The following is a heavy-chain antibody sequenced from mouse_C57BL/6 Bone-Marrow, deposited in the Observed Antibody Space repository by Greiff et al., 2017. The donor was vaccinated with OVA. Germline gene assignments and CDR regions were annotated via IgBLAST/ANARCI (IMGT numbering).Heavy chain of an antibody. CDR1: GYSFTSYY. Sequence: QVHVKQSGPELVKPGASVKISCKASGYSFTSYYIHWVKQRPGQGLEWIGWIYPGSGNTKYNEKFKGKATLTADTSSSTAYMQLSSLTSEDSAVYYCAREGFSFDYWGQGTTLTVSS. J-gene: IGHJ2*01. CDR3: AREGFSFDY. V-gene: IGHV1-66*01. CDR2: IYPGSGNT.